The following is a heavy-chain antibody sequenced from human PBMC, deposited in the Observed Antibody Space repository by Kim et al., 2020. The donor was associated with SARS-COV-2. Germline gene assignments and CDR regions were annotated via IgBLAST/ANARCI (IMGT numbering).Heavy chain of an antibody. V-gene: IGHV3-74*01. Sequence: GGSLRLSCAASGFSFTNYWMHWVRQVPGKGLVWVSCINGDGSDTAYADSVKGRFTISRDNAKNTLYLQMNSLRAEDTAVYYCTKGGHYSYYGVEVWGQGTTVTVSS. J-gene: IGHJ6*02. CDR3: TKGGHYSYYGVEV. CDR1: GFSFTNYW. CDR2: INGDGSDT.